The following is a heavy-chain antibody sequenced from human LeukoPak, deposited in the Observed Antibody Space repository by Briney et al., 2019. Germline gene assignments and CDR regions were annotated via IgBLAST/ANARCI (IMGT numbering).Heavy chain of an antibody. V-gene: IGHV1-18*01. D-gene: IGHD2-15*01. CDR1: GYTFTSYG. CDR2: ISAYNGNT. Sequence: ASVKVSCKASGYTFTSYGISWVRQAPGQGLEWMGWISAYNGNTNYAQKLQGRVTMTTGTSTSTAYMELRSLRSDDTAVYHCARDPLVVVAATYYYGMDVWGQGTTVTVSS. J-gene: IGHJ6*02. CDR3: ARDPLVVVAATYYYGMDV.